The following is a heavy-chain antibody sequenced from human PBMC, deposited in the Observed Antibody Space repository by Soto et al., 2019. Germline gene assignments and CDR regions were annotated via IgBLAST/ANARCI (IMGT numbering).Heavy chain of an antibody. D-gene: IGHD2-21*01. J-gene: IGHJ3*02. CDR1: GYDFTSYG. CDR3: ARGRIVAAIHDAFEI. V-gene: IGHV1-18*01. CDR2: ISAYNGKR. Sequence: QGQLLQSGDEVKKPGASVRVSCRASGYDFTSYGISWVRQAPGQGLEWVSWISAYNGKRDTAQKFQGRVTMTLDTSTDTAHMDLGDLTSADTVVYYCARGRIVAAIHDAFEIWGQGTMVAVAS.